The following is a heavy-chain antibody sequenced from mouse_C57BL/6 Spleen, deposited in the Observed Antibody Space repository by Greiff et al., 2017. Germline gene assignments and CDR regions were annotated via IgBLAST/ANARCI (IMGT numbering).Heavy chain of an antibody. Sequence: VQLVESGAELVRPGASVTLSCKASGYTFTDYEMHWVKQTPVHGLEWIGAIDPETGGTAYNQKFKGKAILTADKSSSTAYMELRSLTSEDSAVYYCTRSWVYAMDYWGQGTSVTVSS. CDR3: TRSWVYAMDY. J-gene: IGHJ4*01. V-gene: IGHV1-15*01. CDR2: IDPETGGT. CDR1: GYTFTDYE. D-gene: IGHD4-1*01.